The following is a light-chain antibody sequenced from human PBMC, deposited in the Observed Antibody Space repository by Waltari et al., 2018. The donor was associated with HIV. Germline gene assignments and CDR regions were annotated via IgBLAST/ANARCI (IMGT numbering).Light chain of an antibody. CDR1: SSDVGRYDY. Sequence: QSALTQPPSASGSPGQSVTISCTATSSDVGRYDYVSWYQQHPGKAPKRLIFEVNKRPSGVPDRFSGSKSGNTASLTVSGLQAEDEAEYSCSSYAGINPVVFGGGTKLTVL. CDR2: EVN. V-gene: IGLV2-8*01. J-gene: IGLJ2*01. CDR3: SSYAGINPVV.